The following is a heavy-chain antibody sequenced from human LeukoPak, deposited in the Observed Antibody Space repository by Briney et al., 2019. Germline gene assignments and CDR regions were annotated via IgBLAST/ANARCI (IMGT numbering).Heavy chain of an antibody. CDR3: ARSNQADDH. Sequence: PGRSLRLSCAASGFTFSSYWMHWVRQVPGKGLVWVARINPGGSSITYADSVKGRFTISRDNAKNTLYLQMDSLRAEDTGVYYCARSNQADDHWGKGTLVTVSS. CDR2: INPGGSSI. D-gene: IGHD1-14*01. CDR1: GFTFSSYW. J-gene: IGHJ4*02. V-gene: IGHV3-74*01.